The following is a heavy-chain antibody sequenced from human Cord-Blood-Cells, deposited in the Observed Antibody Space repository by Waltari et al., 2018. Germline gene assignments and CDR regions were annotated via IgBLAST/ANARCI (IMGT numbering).Heavy chain of an antibody. V-gene: IGHV1-2*02. J-gene: IGHJ5*02. D-gene: IGHD2-2*01. CDR2: INPNSGGT. Sequence: NASGYTFTGYYMHWVRQAPGQGLEWMGWINPNSGGTNYAQKFQGRVTMTRDTSISTAYMELSRLRSDDTAVYYCARGGDGYCSSTSCSDNWFDPWGQGTLVTVSS. CDR3: ARGGDGYCSSTSCSDNWFDP. CDR1: GYTFTGYY.